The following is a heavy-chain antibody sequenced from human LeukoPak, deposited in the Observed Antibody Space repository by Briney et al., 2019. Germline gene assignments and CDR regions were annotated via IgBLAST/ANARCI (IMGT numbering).Heavy chain of an antibody. J-gene: IGHJ4*02. Sequence: GGSLRLSCAASGFTLSSYAMSWVRQAPGKGLEWVSAISGSGGSTYYADSVKGRFTISRDNSKDTLYLQMNSLRAEDTAVYYCAKAQGWELLTGDDYWGQGTLVTVSS. D-gene: IGHD1-26*01. CDR2: ISGSGGST. CDR3: AKAQGWELLTGDDY. CDR1: GFTLSSYA. V-gene: IGHV3-23*01.